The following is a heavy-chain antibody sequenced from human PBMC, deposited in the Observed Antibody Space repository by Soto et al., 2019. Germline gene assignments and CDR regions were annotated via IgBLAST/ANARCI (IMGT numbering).Heavy chain of an antibody. CDR2: INAGNGNT. Sequence: ASVKASSKASGYTFTSYAMHWVRQAPGQRLEWMGWINAGNGNTKYSQKFQGRVTITRDTSASTAYMELSSLRSEDTAVYFCARGFSRGNEEWFDLWGQGTLVTVTS. D-gene: IGHD2-15*01. CDR1: GYTFTSYA. V-gene: IGHV1-3*01. CDR3: ARGFSRGNEEWFDL. J-gene: IGHJ5*02.